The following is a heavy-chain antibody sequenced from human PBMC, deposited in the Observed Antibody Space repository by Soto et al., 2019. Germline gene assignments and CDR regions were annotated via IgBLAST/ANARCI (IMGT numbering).Heavy chain of an antibody. V-gene: IGHV3-23*01. Sequence: GGSLRLSCAASGFTFSSYAMSWVRQAPGKGLEWVSAISGSGGSTYYADSVKGRFTISRDNSKNTLYLQMNSLRAEDTAVYYCAKDRPDIVVVVAEHDAFDIWGQGTMVTVSS. CDR3: AKDRPDIVVVVAEHDAFDI. D-gene: IGHD2-15*01. CDR1: GFTFSSYA. CDR2: ISGSGGST. J-gene: IGHJ3*02.